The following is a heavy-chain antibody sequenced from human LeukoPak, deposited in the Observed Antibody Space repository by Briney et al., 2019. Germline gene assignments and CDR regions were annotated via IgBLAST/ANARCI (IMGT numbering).Heavy chain of an antibody. D-gene: IGHD1-20*01. CDR3: ARGNWPQVGWFDP. CDR1: GYTFTSYE. V-gene: IGHV1-8*03. J-gene: IGHJ5*02. Sequence: ASVKVSCKASGYTFTSYEINWVGQATGQGVEWMGWMNPNSGNTGYAQKFQSKVTITRNTSISTAYMELSSLRSEDTAVYYCARGNWPQVGWFDPWGQGTLVAVSS. CDR2: MNPNSGNT.